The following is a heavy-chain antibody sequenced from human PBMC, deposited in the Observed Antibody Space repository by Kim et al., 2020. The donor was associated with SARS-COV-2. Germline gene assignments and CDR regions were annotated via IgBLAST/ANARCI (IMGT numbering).Heavy chain of an antibody. CDR2: INNSGST. J-gene: IGHJ6*02. CDR3: AGGSRIAAAGIYYDGVDV. CDR1: GGSFSGYY. Sequence: SETLSLTCAVYGGSFSGYYWSWIRQLPGKGLEWIGEINNSGSTNYNPSLKSRVTISVDTSKNQFSLKLSSVTAADTAVYYCAGGSRIAAAGIYYDGVDVWGQGTTVTVSS. D-gene: IGHD6-13*01. V-gene: IGHV4-34*01.